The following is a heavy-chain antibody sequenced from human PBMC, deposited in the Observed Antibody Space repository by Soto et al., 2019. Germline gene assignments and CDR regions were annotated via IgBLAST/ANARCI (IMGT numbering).Heavy chain of an antibody. V-gene: IGHV1-69*13. CDR3: ARTLLGGLGFWSGYSEDYYYYGMDV. CDR1: GGTFSSYA. J-gene: IGHJ6*02. CDR2: IIPIFGTA. D-gene: IGHD3-3*01. Sequence: GASVKVSCKASGGTFSSYAISWVRQAPGQGLEWMGGIIPIFGTANYAQKFQGRVTITADESTSTAYMELSSLRSEDTAVYYCARTLLGGLGFWSGYSEDYYYYGMDVWGQGTTVTVSS.